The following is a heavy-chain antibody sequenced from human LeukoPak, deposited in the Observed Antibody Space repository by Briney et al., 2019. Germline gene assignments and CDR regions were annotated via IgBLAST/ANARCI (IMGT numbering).Heavy chain of an antibody. V-gene: IGHV3-30*18. J-gene: IGHJ5*02. CDR2: ISYDGSNK. CDR3: AKDNYDFWSGPTNNWFDP. CDR1: GFTFSSYG. D-gene: IGHD3-3*01. Sequence: GGSLRLSCAASGFTFSSYGMHWVRQAPGKGLEWVTVISYDGSNKYYADSVKGRFTISRDNSKNTLYLQMNSLRAEDTAVYYCAKDNYDFWSGPTNNWFDPWGQGTLVTVSS.